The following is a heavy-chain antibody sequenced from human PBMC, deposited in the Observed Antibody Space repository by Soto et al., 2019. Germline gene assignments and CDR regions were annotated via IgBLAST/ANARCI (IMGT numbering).Heavy chain of an antibody. D-gene: IGHD3-10*01. CDR2: IYYSGST. CDR3: ARGDGSSGSYRGYR. CDR1: GGSISSGGYY. V-gene: IGHV4-31*03. J-gene: IGHJ4*02. Sequence: QVQLQESGPGQVKPSQTLSLTCTVSGGSISSGGYYWSWIRQHPGKGLEWIGYIYYSGSTYYNPSLNSRVTISVDTSKNQLSLKLSSVTAADTAVYYCARGDGSSGSYRGYRWGQGTLVTVSS.